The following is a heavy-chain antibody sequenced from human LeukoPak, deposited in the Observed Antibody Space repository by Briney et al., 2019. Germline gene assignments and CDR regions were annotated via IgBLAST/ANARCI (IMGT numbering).Heavy chain of an antibody. V-gene: IGHV4-59*01. CDR1: GASITSYY. CDR3: ATRRIAVAAPFDY. J-gene: IGHJ4*02. CDR2: IYYSGST. Sequence: PSETLSLTCAVSGASITSYYWSWIRQPPGKGLEWIGYIYYSGSTNYNPSLKSRVTMSVDTSKNEFSLKLSSVTTADTAVYYYATRRIAVAAPFDYWGQGTLVTVSS. D-gene: IGHD6-19*01.